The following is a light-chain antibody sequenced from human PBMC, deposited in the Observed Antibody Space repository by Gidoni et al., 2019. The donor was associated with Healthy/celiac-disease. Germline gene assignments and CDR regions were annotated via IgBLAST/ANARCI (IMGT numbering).Light chain of an antibody. CDR3: QHFHNHHVT. V-gene: IGKV1D-13*01. CDR2: DMS. Sequence: AVQLTQSPSSLSASVGDRVTISCRASQVISSTLAWYQQRPGTAPKLLIFDMSTLEGGVPSRFSGSRSGTDFTLTISSLQPEDFATYYCQHFHNHHVTFGGGTKVEIK. J-gene: IGKJ4*01. CDR1: QVISST.